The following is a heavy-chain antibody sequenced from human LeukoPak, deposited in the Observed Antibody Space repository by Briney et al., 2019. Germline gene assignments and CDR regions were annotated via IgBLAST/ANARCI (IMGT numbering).Heavy chain of an antibody. CDR2: ISFSGANT. J-gene: IGHJ4*02. Sequence: GGSLRLSCVASGFTFSNYGMSWVRQAPGKGLEWVSRISFSGANTYYADSVRGRFTISRDNPKNSLYLQMNSLTAEDTAIYYCARDGFGSSWYIDFWGRGTLITVSS. CDR1: GFTFSNYG. V-gene: IGHV3-23*01. CDR3: ARDGFGSSWYIDF. D-gene: IGHD6-13*01.